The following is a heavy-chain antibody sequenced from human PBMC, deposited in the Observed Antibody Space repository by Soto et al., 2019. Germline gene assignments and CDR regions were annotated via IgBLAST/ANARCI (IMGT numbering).Heavy chain of an antibody. D-gene: IGHD2-2*01. J-gene: IGHJ6*02. CDR1: GFTFSDYY. CDR2: ISSSGSTI. Sequence: GGSLRLSCAASGFTFSDYYMSWIRQAPGKGLEWVSYISSSGSTIYYADSVKGRFTISRDNAKNSLYLQMNSLRAEDTAVYYCARDLPDXYCSSTSCYQYYYGMDVWGQGTTVTVSS. V-gene: IGHV3-11*01. CDR3: ARDLPDXYCSSTSCYQYYYGMDV.